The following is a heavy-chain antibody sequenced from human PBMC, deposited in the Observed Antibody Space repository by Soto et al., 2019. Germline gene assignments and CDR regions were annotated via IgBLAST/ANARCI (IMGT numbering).Heavy chain of an antibody. V-gene: IGHV3-48*01. CDR2: ISSSSSTI. Sequence: EVQLVESWGGLVQPGGSLRLSCAASGFTFSSYSMNWVRQAPGKGLEWVSYISSSSSTIYYADSVKGRFTISRDNAKNSLYLQMNSLRAEDTAVYYCARVTVTRDNYYYYYMDVWGKGTTVTVSS. CDR3: ARVTVTRDNYYYYYMDV. D-gene: IGHD4-4*01. CDR1: GFTFSSYS. J-gene: IGHJ6*03.